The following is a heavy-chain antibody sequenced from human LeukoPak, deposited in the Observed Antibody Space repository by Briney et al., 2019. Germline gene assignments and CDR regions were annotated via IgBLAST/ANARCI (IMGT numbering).Heavy chain of an antibody. J-gene: IGHJ4*02. CDR3: ARHVGYCSGGSCYWGY. Sequence: SETLSPTCTVSGGSVTGGSYYCGWIRQPPGKGLEWIGSMFYSGSTYYNPSLKSRVTTSVDTSKNQFSLRMSSVTAADTAVYFCARHVGYCSGGSCYWGYWGQGTLVTVSS. CDR2: MFYSGST. CDR1: GGSVTGGSYY. D-gene: IGHD2-15*01. V-gene: IGHV4-39*01.